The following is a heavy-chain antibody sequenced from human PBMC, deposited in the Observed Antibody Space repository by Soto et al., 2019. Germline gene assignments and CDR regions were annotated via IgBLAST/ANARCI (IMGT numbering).Heavy chain of an antibody. CDR1: GFTFSNYA. J-gene: IGHJ4*02. V-gene: IGHV3-23*01. Sequence: EVQLLESGGGLVQPGGSLRLSCAASGFTFSNYAMTWVRQGPGKGLEWVSGISGSGGRSYYADSVKGRFTISRDNSKSTLYLQMNSLRAEDTAVDYCAKAYFVWSSEQPYYFDYWGQGTLVTVSS. D-gene: IGHD3-16*01. CDR3: AKAYFVWSSEQPYYFDY. CDR2: ISGSGGRS.